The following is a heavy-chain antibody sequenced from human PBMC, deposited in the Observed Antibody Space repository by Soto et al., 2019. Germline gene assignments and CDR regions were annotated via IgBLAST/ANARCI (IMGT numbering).Heavy chain of an antibody. Sequence: PSETLSLTCTVPGGAISGYYWTWIRQSDGEGLEWIGRIYSSGSTNYNPSLKSRVTISLDTSMNYFSLRLSSVTAADTAVYYCARGQRFSGCSVSWCQAPFGTVS. V-gene: IGHV4-4*07. D-gene: IGHD3-3*01. CDR3: ARGQRFSGCSVS. J-gene: IGHJ4*02. CDR2: IYSSGST. CDR1: GGAISGYY.